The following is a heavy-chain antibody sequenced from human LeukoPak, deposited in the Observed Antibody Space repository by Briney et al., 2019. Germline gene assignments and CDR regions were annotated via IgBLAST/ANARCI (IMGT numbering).Heavy chain of an antibody. D-gene: IGHD3-10*01. Sequence: GGSLRLSCAASGLTFNSYAMSWVRQAPGKGLEWVSAISGSGGSTYYADSVKGRFTISRDNPKNTLYLQMDSLRAEDTAVYYCAKHYYASGSSRFDYWGQGTLVTVSS. J-gene: IGHJ4*02. CDR2: ISGSGGST. CDR1: GLTFNSYA. CDR3: AKHYYASGSSRFDY. V-gene: IGHV3-23*01.